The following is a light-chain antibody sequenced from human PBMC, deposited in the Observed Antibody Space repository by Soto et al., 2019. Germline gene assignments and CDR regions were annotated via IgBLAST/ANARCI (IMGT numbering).Light chain of an antibody. J-gene: IGKJ2*01. CDR2: GAS. Sequence: EIVLTQSPGTLSLSPGERATLSCRASQSVSSSYLAWYQQKPGQAPRLLIYGASSRATGIPDRFSGSWSGTDFTLTISRLEPEDFAVYYCQQYGSSPIRYTFGQGTKLEIK. CDR1: QSVSSSY. CDR3: QQYGSSPIRYT. V-gene: IGKV3-20*01.